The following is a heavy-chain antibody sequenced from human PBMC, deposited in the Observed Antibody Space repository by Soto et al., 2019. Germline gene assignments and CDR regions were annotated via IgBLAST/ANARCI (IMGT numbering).Heavy chain of an antibody. J-gene: IGHJ4*02. CDR3: ARCRDGYNYRYFDY. D-gene: IGHD5-12*01. Sequence: ASVKVSCKASGYTFTSYAMHWVRQAPGQRLEWMGWINAGNGNTKYSQKFQGRVTITRDTSASTAYMELSSLRSEDTAVYYCARCRDGYNYRYFDYWGQGTLVTVSS. CDR1: GYTFTSYA. V-gene: IGHV1-3*01. CDR2: INAGNGNT.